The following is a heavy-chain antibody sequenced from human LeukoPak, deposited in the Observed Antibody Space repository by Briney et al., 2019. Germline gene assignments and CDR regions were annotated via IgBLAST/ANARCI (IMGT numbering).Heavy chain of an antibody. D-gene: IGHD3-10*01. Sequence: PGGSLRLSCAASGFTFSSYAMHWVRQAPGKGLEWVAVISYDGSNKYYADSVKGRFTISRDNSKNTLYLQMNSLRAEDTAVYYCARGRISGVELDYWGQGTLVTVSS. CDR1: GFTFSSYA. V-gene: IGHV3-30*04. CDR2: ISYDGSNK. J-gene: IGHJ4*02. CDR3: ARGRISGVELDY.